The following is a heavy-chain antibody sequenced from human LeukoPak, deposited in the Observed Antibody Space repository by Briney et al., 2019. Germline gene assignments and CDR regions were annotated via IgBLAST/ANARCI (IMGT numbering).Heavy chain of an antibody. CDR3: AKDNRYYDFWSGYFDY. D-gene: IGHD3-3*01. Sequence: GGSLRLSCAASGFTFDDYAMHWVRQATGKGLEWVLGISWNSGSIGYADSVKGRFTISRDNAKNSLYLQMNSLRAEDTALYYCAKDNRYYDFWSGYFDYWGQGTLVTVSS. J-gene: IGHJ4*02. V-gene: IGHV3-9*01. CDR2: ISWNSGSI. CDR1: GFTFDDYA.